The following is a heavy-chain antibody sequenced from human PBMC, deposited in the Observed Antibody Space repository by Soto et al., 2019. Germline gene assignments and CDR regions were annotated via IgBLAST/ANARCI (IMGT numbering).Heavy chain of an antibody. CDR3: AEDPLVVPAAMEAALNVWFDP. V-gene: IGHV3-23*01. J-gene: IGHJ5*02. CDR2: ISGSGGST. D-gene: IGHD2-2*01. Sequence: GGSLRLSCAASGFTFSSYAMSWVRQAPGKGLEWVSAISGSGGSTYYADSVKGRFTISRDNSKNTLYLQMNSLRAEDTAVYYCAEDPLVVPAAMEAALNVWFDPWGQGTLVTVSS. CDR1: GFTFSSYA.